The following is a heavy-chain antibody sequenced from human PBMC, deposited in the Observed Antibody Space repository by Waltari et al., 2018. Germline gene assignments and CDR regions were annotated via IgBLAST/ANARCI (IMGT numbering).Heavy chain of an antibody. CDR3: ARVDVSFVVVTAIDY. J-gene: IGHJ4*02. V-gene: IGHV4-34*01. D-gene: IGHD2-21*02. CDR2: INQSGST. CDR1: GGSFSGYY. Sequence: QVQLQQWGAGLLKPSETLSLTCAVYGGSFSGYYWSWIRQPPGKGLEWIGEINQSGSTNDNPSLKSRVTISVDTSKNQFSLKLSSVTAADTAVYYCARVDVSFVVVTAIDYWGQGTLVTVSS.